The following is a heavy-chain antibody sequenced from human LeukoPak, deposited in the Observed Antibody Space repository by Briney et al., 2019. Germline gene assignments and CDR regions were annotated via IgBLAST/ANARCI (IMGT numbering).Heavy chain of an antibody. D-gene: IGHD2-8*01. CDR3: AREDPDCINGVCYGFDP. V-gene: IGHV1-69*04. Sequence: GASVKVSCKASGGTFSSYAISWVRQAPGQGLEWMGRIIPILGIANYAQKFQGRVTITADKSTSTAYMELSSLRSEDTAVYYCAREDPDCINGVCYGFDPWGQGTLVTVSS. CDR2: IIPILGIA. CDR1: GGTFSSYA. J-gene: IGHJ5*02.